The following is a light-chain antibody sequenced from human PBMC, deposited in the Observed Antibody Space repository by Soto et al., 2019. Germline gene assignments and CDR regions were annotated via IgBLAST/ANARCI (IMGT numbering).Light chain of an antibody. J-gene: IGKJ1*01. CDR3: QQYGSART. V-gene: IGKV3-20*01. Sequence: EIVLTQSPGTLSLSPGEIATLSCRASQSVSSSYLAWYQQKPGQAPRLLIYGASSRATGIPDRFSGSGSGTDFSLTMSRLEPEDFAVYYCQQYGSARTFGQGTKVEIK. CDR1: QSVSSSY. CDR2: GAS.